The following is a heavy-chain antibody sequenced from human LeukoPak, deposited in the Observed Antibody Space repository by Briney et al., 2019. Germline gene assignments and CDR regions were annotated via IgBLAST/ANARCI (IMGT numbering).Heavy chain of an antibody. CDR3: AKGYGSGSLAALFDY. CDR2: ISASGANK. Sequence: GGTLRLSCAASGFTFNRYGMSWVRQAPGKGLEWVSGISASGANKYYADSVKGRFTISRDNSKNTLYLQMNSLRAEDTAVYYCAKGYGSGSLAALFDYWGQGTLVTVSS. V-gene: IGHV3-23*01. D-gene: IGHD3-10*01. CDR1: GFTFNRYG. J-gene: IGHJ4*02.